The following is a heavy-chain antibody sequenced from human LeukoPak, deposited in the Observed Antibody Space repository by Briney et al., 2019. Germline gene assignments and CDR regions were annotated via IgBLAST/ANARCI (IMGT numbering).Heavy chain of an antibody. V-gene: IGHV3-30*04. Sequence: GGSLRLSCAASGFSFSSHAMHWVRQAPGKGLEWVALISYDGTYEDYPDSVKGRFSISRDNSKSTMSLQMNSLRLEDTAVYYCVGEVGPRDFGNWGQGTLVSVSS. CDR3: VGEVGPRDFGN. D-gene: IGHD1-26*01. CDR1: GFSFSSHA. CDR2: ISYDGTYE. J-gene: IGHJ4*02.